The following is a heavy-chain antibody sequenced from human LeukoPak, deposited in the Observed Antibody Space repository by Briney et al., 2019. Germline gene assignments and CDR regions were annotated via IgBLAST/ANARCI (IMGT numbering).Heavy chain of an antibody. Sequence: PGGSLRLSCAASGFTFNTFTMNWVRQAPGKGLEWVANIKPDGSDESYVDSVKGRFTISRDNAKNSLYLQMNSLRAEDTAVYYCARENFQYWAQGTLVTVSS. CDR1: GFTFNTFT. V-gene: IGHV3-7*04. CDR2: IKPDGSDE. CDR3: ARENFQY. J-gene: IGHJ4*02.